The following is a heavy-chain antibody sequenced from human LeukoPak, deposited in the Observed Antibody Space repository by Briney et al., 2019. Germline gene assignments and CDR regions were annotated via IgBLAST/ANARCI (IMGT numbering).Heavy chain of an antibody. CDR3: AKDRSTVVTPYYYYGVDV. J-gene: IGHJ6*02. CDR1: GFTFSNFA. D-gene: IGHD4-23*01. Sequence: GGSLRLSCAASGFTFSNFAMNWVRQAPGKGLEWVSVISGSGGSTYYADSVRGRFTISRDNSKSTLYLQMNSLRAEDTAVYYCAKDRSTVVTPYYYYGVDVWGQGTTVTVSS. CDR2: ISGSGGST. V-gene: IGHV3-23*01.